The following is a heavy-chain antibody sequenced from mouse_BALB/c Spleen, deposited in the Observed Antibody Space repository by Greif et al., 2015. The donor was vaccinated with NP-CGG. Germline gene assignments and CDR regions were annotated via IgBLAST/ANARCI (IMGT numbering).Heavy chain of an antibody. Sequence: VQLQQSGPGLVAPSQSLSITCTVSGFSLTSYGVHWVRQPPGKGLEWLGVIWAGGSTNYNSALMSRLSISKDNSKSXVFLKMNSLQTDDTAMYYCARVITTTGYAMDYWGQGTSVTVSS. V-gene: IGHV2-9*02. CDR1: GFSLTSYG. CDR3: ARVITTTGYAMDY. CDR2: IWAGGST. D-gene: IGHD2-4*01. J-gene: IGHJ4*01.